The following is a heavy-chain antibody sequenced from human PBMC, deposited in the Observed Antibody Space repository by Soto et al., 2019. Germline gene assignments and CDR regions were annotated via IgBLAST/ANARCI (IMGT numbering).Heavy chain of an antibody. V-gene: IGHV4-59*08. D-gene: IGHD1-26*01. Sequence: QVQLQESGPGLVKPSETLSLTCTVSGGSISSYYWSWIRQPPGKGLEWIGYIYYSGSTNYNPSLKSRVTISVDTSKNQFSLKLSSVTAADTAVYYCARHNRTGSYLFDYWGQGTLVTVSS. J-gene: IGHJ4*02. CDR3: ARHNRTGSYLFDY. CDR1: GGSISSYY. CDR2: IYYSGST.